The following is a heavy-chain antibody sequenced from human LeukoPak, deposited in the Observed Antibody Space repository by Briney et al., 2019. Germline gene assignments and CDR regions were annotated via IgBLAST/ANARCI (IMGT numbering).Heavy chain of an antibody. V-gene: IGHV3-21*01. Sequence: GGSLRLSCAASGFTFSSYSMNWVRQAPGKGLEWVSSISSSSSYIYYADSVKGRFTISRDNAKNSLYLQMNSLRAEDTAVYYCARDLGYCSSTSCYAYYYGMDVWGQGTTVTVSS. J-gene: IGHJ6*02. CDR3: ARDLGYCSSTSCYAYYYGMDV. D-gene: IGHD2-2*01. CDR1: GFTFSSYS. CDR2: ISSSSSYI.